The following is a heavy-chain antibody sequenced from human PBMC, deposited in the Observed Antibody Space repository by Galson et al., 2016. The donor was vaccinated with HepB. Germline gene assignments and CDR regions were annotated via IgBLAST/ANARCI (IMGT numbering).Heavy chain of an antibody. CDR2: ISSSGSTI. D-gene: IGHD6-19*01. CDR1: GFTVSSNY. CDR3: ARLSWQWLVPIFDY. V-gene: IGHV3-53*01. J-gene: IGHJ4*02. Sequence: SLRLSCAASGFTVSSNYMSWVRQAPGKGLEWVSYISSSGSTIYYADSVKGRFTISRDNSKNTLYLQMNSLRAEDTAVYYCARLSWQWLVPIFDYWGQGTLVTVSS.